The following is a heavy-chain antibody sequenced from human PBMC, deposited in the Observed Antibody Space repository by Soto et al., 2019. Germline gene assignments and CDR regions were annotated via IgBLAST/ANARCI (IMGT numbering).Heavy chain of an antibody. Sequence: GGSLRLSCAASGFTFSSYGMHWVRQAPGKGLEWVAVISYDGSNKYYADSVKGRFTISRDNSKNTLYLQMNSLRAEDTAVYYCARGIAVAGTESYYGMDVWGQGTTVTVS. CDR2: ISYDGSNK. V-gene: IGHV3-30*03. D-gene: IGHD6-19*01. CDR3: ARGIAVAGTESYYGMDV. CDR1: GFTFSSYG. J-gene: IGHJ6*02.